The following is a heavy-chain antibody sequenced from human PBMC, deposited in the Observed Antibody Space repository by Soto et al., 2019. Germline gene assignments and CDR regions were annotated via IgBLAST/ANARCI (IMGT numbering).Heavy chain of an antibody. Sequence: GASVKVSCTVSEGPFSSYAISWVRRAPGQGLEWMGWISAHSGDTKYAQKFQGRVTMTTDTSTSTAYLELRSLRSDDTAVYHRGRTITMLVLAPAYWGQGTLVTVSS. CDR3: GRTITMLVLAPAY. V-gene: IGHV1-18*01. D-gene: IGHD5-12*01. J-gene: IGHJ4*02. CDR2: ISAHSGDT. CDR1: EGPFSSYA.